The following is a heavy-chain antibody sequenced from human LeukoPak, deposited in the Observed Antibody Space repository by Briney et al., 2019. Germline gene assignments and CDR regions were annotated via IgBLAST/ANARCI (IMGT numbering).Heavy chain of an antibody. Sequence: GGSLRLSCAASGFTFSSYAMHWVRQAPGKGLEWVAVISYDGNNIYYADSVKGRFTISRDNSKNTLYLQMNSLRAEDTALYYCARDHQRSGSYYFDYWGQGTLVTVSS. D-gene: IGHD1-26*01. V-gene: IGHV3-30*04. CDR2: ISYDGNNI. J-gene: IGHJ4*02. CDR1: GFTFSSYA. CDR3: ARDHQRSGSYYFDY.